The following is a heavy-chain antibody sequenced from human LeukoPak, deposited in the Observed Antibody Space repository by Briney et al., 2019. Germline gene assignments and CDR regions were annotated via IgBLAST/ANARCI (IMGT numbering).Heavy chain of an antibody. D-gene: IGHD1-26*01. CDR1: GYTFTGYY. Sequence: ASVKVSCKASGYTFTGYYMHWVRQAPGQGLEGMGWINPNSGGTNYAQKFQGWVTMTRDTSISTAYMELSRLRSDDTAVYYCARGRKYSGSYYSFDYWGQGTLVTVSS. CDR3: ARGRKYSGSYYSFDY. J-gene: IGHJ4*02. CDR2: INPNSGGT. V-gene: IGHV1-2*04.